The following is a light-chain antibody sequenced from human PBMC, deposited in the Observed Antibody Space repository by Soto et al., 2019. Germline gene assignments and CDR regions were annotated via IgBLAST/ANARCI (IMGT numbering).Light chain of an antibody. V-gene: IGKV3-20*01. J-gene: IGKJ1*01. CDR1: QSVTNSY. CDR3: QQYGRSTVT. Sequence: ETVLTQSPGTLSLSPGERATLSCRASQSVTNSYLAWYQQKPGQAPRLLMYGASNRATGIPDRFSGSGSGTDFTLTISRLEPEDFAVYFCQQYGRSTVTLGQGTKVEIK. CDR2: GAS.